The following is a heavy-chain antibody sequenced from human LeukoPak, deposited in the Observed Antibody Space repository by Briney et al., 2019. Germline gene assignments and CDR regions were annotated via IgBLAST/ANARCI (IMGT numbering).Heavy chain of an antibody. CDR2: ISGSGGST. CDR3: AKDQMLAPVVVPAAMSYYFDY. J-gene: IGHJ4*02. V-gene: IGHV3-23*01. D-gene: IGHD2-2*01. Sequence: GGSLRLSCAASGFTFSSYAMSWVRQAPGKGLEWVSAISGSGGSTYYADSVKGRFTISRDNSKNTLYLQMNSLRAEDTAVYYCAKDQMLAPVVVPAAMSYYFDYWGQGTLVTVSS. CDR1: GFTFSSYA.